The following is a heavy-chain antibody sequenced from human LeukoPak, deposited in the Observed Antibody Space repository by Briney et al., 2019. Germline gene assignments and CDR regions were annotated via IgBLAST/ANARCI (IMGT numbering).Heavy chain of an antibody. J-gene: IGHJ4*02. D-gene: IGHD1-1*01. Sequence: GGSLRLSCAASGFTFSNYAMHWVRQAPGKGLEWLAIISYDGSSRYYADSVKGRFTISRDNSKNTLYVQMNGLRVDDTAIYYCARDRLDGDNWNDCDYCGQGTLVTVSS. CDR1: GFTFSNYA. CDR2: ISYDGSSR. CDR3: ARDRLDGDNWNDCDY. V-gene: IGHV3-30-3*01.